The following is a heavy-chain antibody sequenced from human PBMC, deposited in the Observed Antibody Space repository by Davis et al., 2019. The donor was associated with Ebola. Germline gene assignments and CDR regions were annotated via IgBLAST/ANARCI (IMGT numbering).Heavy chain of an antibody. CDR3: ARGPRVYYDSSGYTYYYYYGMDV. CDR2: INHSGST. J-gene: IGHJ6*02. V-gene: IGHV4-34*01. CDR1: GGSFSGYY. Sequence: MPSETLSLTCAVYGGSFSGYYWSWIRQPPGKGLEWIGEINHSGSTNYNPSLKSRVTISVDTSKNQFSLKLSSVTAADTAVYYCARGPRVYYDSSGYTYYYYYGMDVWGQGTTVTVSS. D-gene: IGHD3-22*01.